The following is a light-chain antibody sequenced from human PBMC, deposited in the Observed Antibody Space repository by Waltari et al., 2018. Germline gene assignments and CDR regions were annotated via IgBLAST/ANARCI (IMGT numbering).Light chain of an antibody. V-gene: IGLV2-14*03. CDR1: RRYVGAYNP. J-gene: IGLJ3*02. CDR3: SSYTGRPIMV. CDR2: DVT. Sequence: QSALTQPAPVSGSPGQSITPPSTGTRRYVGAYNPVFWYQPHAGKAPKLMIYDVTKRPSGVSTRFSGSKSGNTASLTISGLQAEDEADYYCSSYTGRPIMVFGGGTKLTVL.